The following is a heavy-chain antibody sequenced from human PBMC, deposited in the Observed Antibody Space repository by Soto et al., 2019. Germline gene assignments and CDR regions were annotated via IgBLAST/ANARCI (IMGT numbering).Heavy chain of an antibody. CDR3: AKMGQLVPFPPNSDY. CDR1: GFTFSSYA. J-gene: IGHJ4*02. CDR2: ISGSGGST. Sequence: WGSLRLSCAASGFTFSSYAMSLVRQAPGKGLEWVSAISGSGGSTYYADSVKGRFTISRDNSKNTLYLQMNSLRAEDTAVYYCAKMGQLVPFPPNSDYWGQGTLVTVSS. V-gene: IGHV3-23*01. D-gene: IGHD6-13*01.